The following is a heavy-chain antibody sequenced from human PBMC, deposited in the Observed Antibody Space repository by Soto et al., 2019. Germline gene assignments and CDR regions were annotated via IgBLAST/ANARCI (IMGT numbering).Heavy chain of an antibody. Sequence: GVSLRLSCAASGFTFSSYAMHWVRQAPGKGLEWVAVISYDGSNKYYADSVKGRFTISRDNSKNTLYLQMNSLRAEDTAVYYCARDSKPIAAAATYYYYGMDVWGQGTTVTVSS. CDR1: GFTFSSYA. CDR2: ISYDGSNK. D-gene: IGHD6-13*01. CDR3: ARDSKPIAAAATYYYYGMDV. V-gene: IGHV3-30-3*01. J-gene: IGHJ6*02.